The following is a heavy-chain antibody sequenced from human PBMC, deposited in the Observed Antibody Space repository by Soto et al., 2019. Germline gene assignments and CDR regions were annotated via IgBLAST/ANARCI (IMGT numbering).Heavy chain of an antibody. V-gene: IGHV3-11*06. Sequence: PGGSLRLSCAASGFTFSDYYMSWIRQAPGKGWEWVSYISSSSSYTNYADSVKCRFTISRDNAKNSLYLQMNSLRAEGTAVYYGAHSYFSTTSCYSLGFDHWGQASRVTVA. CDR1: GFTFSDYY. CDR2: ISSSSSYT. J-gene: IGHJ4*02. CDR3: AHSYFSTTSCYSLGFDH. D-gene: IGHD2-2*02.